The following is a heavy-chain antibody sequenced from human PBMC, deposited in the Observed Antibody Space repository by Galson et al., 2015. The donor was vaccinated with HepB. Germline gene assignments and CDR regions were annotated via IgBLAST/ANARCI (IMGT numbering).Heavy chain of an antibody. CDR3: AGRYSSGQPGY. D-gene: IGHD6-19*01. J-gene: IGHJ4*02. V-gene: IGHV3-21*01. CDR2: ISSCSSYI. CDR1: GFTFSSYS. Sequence: SLRLSCAASGFTFSSYSMNWVRQAPGKGLEWVSAISSCSSYIYYADSVKGRFTISRDNAKNSLYLQMNSLRAEDTAVYYCAGRYSSGQPGYWGQGTLVTVSS.